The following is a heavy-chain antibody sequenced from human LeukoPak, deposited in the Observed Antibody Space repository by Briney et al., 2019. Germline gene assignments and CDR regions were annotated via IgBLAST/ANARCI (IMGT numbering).Heavy chain of an antibody. Sequence: GASVKVSCKASGYTFTSYGISWVRQAPGQGLEWMGWISAYNGNTNYAQKLQGRVTMTTDTSTSTAYMELRSLRSDDTAVYYCARDHGPYDYFWGSDRRNGFDPWGQGTLVNVSS. D-gene: IGHD3-16*02. CDR3: ARDHGPYDYFWGSDRRNGFDP. CDR2: ISAYNGNT. J-gene: IGHJ5*02. CDR1: GYTFTSYG. V-gene: IGHV1-18*01.